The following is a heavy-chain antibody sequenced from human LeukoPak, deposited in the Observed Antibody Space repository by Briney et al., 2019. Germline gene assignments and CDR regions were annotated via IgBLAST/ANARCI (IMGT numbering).Heavy chain of an antibody. J-gene: IGHJ4*02. CDR3: ARGPGGANSGGWYLLGFDY. V-gene: IGHV4-34*01. Sequence: SETLSLTCVVYGGSFNAYYWSWIRQPPGKGLEWIGEINDSGGTNYNPSLKSRVTISVDTPKNQFSLKLSSVTAADTAVYYCARGPGGANSGGWYLLGFDYGARETLVTVPS. CDR2: INDSGGT. D-gene: IGHD6-19*01. CDR1: GGSFNAYY.